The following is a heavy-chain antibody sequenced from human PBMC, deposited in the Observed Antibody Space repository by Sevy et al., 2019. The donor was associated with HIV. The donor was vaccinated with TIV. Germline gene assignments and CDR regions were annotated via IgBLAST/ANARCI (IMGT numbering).Heavy chain of an antibody. D-gene: IGHD3-10*01. V-gene: IGHV4-39*01. Sequence: SETLSLTCTVSGGSISSSSYYWGWIRQPPGKGLEWIGGIYYSGRTYYNPSLKSRVTISVDTSKNQFSLKLSSVTAADTAVYYCASSTLYGFYYFDYWGQGTLVTVSS. CDR1: GGSISSSSYY. CDR2: IYYSGRT. J-gene: IGHJ4*02. CDR3: ASSTLYGFYYFDY.